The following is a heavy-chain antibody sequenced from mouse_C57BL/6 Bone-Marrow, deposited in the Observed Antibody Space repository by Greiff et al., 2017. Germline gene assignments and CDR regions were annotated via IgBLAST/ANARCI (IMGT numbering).Heavy chain of an antibody. Sequence: VQLQHSGPELVKPGASVKISCKASGYTFTDYYINWVKQRPGQGLEWIGWIFPGSGSTYYNEKFKGKATLTVDKSSSTAYMLLSSLTSEDSAVYFCAREDYYGGYYFDYWGQGTTLTVSS. V-gene: IGHV1-75*01. CDR2: IFPGSGST. CDR3: AREDYYGGYYFDY. D-gene: IGHD1-1*02. CDR1: GYTFTDYY. J-gene: IGHJ2*01.